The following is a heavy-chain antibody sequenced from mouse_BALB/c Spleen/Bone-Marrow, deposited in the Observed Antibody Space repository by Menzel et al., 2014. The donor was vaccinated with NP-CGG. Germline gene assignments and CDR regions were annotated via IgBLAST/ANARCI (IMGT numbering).Heavy chain of an antibody. CDR2: ISIYSGNT. CDR3: ARGFLGYFDY. V-gene: IGHV1S137*01. CDR1: GYTFTDYP. J-gene: IGHJ2*01. Sequence: LVESGPELVRPGVSVKISCKGSGYTFTDYPMHWVKQSHAKSLEWIGVISIYSGNTNYNQNFKGKAKMTVDKSSSTVYMELARLTSEDSALYHCARGFLGYFDYWGQGTTLTVSS.